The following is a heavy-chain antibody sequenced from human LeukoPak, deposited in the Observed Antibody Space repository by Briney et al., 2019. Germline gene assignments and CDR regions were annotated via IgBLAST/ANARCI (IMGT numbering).Heavy chain of an antibody. D-gene: IGHD3-10*01. V-gene: IGHV4-34*01. Sequence: SETLSLTCAVYGGSFSGYYWNRIRQPPGKGLEWIGEIIQSGNTYYNPSLKSRVTVSLDTSKNQFSLKLTSVTAADTAVYYCTRGPRFGYPGYWGQGTLVTVSS. CDR2: IIQSGNT. CDR3: TRGPRFGYPGY. CDR1: GGSFSGYY. J-gene: IGHJ4*02.